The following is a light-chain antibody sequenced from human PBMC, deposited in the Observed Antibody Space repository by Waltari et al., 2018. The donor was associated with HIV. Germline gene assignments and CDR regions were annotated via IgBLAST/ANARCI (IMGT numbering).Light chain of an antibody. CDR2: SNN. J-gene: IGLJ2*01. CDR3: AAWDDSRNGEVI. CDR1: NSNIGSNS. Sequence: QSVLTQPPSASGTPGPRVTISCSGRNSNIGSNSVNWYQQVPGTAPKLPIYSNNQRPSGVPDRFSGSKSGNSASLAISGLRSEDEADYYCAAWDDSRNGEVIFGGGTKLTVL. V-gene: IGLV1-44*01.